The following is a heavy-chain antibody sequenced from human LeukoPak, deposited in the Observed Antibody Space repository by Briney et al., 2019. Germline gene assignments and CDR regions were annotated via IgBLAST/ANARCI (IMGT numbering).Heavy chain of an antibody. CDR2: FDPEDGET. CDR3: ATVGYCSGGSCYGPYYFDY. J-gene: IGHJ4*02. V-gene: IGHV1-24*01. Sequence: ASVKVSCKVSGYTLTELSMHWVRQAPGKGLGWMGGFDPEDGETIYAQKFQGRVTMTEDTSTDTAYMELSSLRSEDTAVYYCATVGYCSGGSCYGPYYFDYWGQGTLVTVSS. D-gene: IGHD2-15*01. CDR1: GYTLTELS.